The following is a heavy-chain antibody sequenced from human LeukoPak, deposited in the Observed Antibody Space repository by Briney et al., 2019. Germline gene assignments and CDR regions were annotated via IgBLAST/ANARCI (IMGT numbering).Heavy chain of an antibody. D-gene: IGHD1-7*01. V-gene: IGHV3-23*01. CDR1: GFTFSSYA. Sequence: GGSLRLSCAASGFTFSSYAMSWVRQAPGKGLEWVSAISGSGSTYYADSVKGRFIISRDNSKNTLYLQMNSLRAEDTAVYYCAKRRGLELLYYYYMDVWGKGTTVTVSS. CDR2: ISGSGST. CDR3: AKRRGLELLYYYYMDV. J-gene: IGHJ6*03.